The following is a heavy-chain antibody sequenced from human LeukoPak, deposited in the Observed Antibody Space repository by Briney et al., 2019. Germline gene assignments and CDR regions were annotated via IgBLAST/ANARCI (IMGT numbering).Heavy chain of an antibody. CDR2: ISYDGSNK. V-gene: IGHV3-30*18. CDR3: AKEYSSSWYRGYVDS. CDR1: GFTFSSYG. D-gene: IGHD6-13*01. Sequence: PGRSLRLSCAASGFTFSSYGMHWVRQAPGKGLEWVAVISYDGSNKYYADSVKGRFTISRDNSKNTLYPQMNSLRAEDTAVYYCAKEYSSSWYRGYVDSWGQATLLTVPS. J-gene: IGHJ4*02.